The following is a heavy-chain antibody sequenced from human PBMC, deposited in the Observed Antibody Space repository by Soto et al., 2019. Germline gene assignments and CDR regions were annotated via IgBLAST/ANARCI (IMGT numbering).Heavy chain of an antibody. CDR2: IYYSGST. CDR1: GGSITSGGYC. CDR3: ARDGDYFGSGSPPLLSK. D-gene: IGHD3-10*01. V-gene: IGHV4-31*03. Sequence: QVQLQESGPGLVKPSQTLSLTCIVSGGSITSGGYCWTWIRQHPVKGLEWMGHIYYSGSTSYNPSLKRRVTISRDTSKNQFSLKLTSVTAADTAVYYCARDGDYFGSGSPPLLSKWGQGTLVTVSS. J-gene: IGHJ4*02.